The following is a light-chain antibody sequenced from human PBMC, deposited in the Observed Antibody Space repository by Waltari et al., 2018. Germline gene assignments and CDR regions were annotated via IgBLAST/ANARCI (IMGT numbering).Light chain of an antibody. CDR1: SGINVANYR. Sequence: QAVLTQPSSLSASPGASASLTCTLRSGINVANYRIHWYQQKPGSPPQYPLRYKAESDTQPGPGAPSRFSGSKDASANSGILLISGLQSEDEADYYCMIWHSSTWVFGGGTKLTVL. V-gene: IGLV5-45*02. CDR3: MIWHSSTWV. J-gene: IGLJ3*02. CDR2: YKAESDT.